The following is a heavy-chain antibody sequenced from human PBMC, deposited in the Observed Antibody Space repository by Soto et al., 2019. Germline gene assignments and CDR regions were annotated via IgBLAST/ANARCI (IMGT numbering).Heavy chain of an antibody. J-gene: IGHJ6*02. CDR2: IDPSDSYT. CDR3: ARRVVVAATPSLYYYSGMDV. CDR1: GYNFTSYW. Sequence: PGESLKIWWRGAGYNFTSYWISRVRKMPGKGLEWMGRIDPSDSYTNYSPSFQGHVTISADKSISTAYLQWSSLKASDTAMYYCARRVVVAATPSLYYYSGMDVWGQGTTVTVSS. D-gene: IGHD2-15*01. V-gene: IGHV5-10-1*01.